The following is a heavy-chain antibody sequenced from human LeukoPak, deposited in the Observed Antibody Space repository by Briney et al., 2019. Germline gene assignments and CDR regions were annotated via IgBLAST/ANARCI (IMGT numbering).Heavy chain of an antibody. Sequence: QTGGSLRLSCAASGFTFSGSAMHWVRQASGKGLEWVGRIRSKANSYATAYAASVKGRFTISRDDSKNTAYLQMNSLKTEDTAVYYCARSDSSGWLNWFDPWGQGTLVTVSS. CDR2: IRSKANSYAT. D-gene: IGHD6-19*01. CDR1: GFTFSGSA. V-gene: IGHV3-73*01. CDR3: ARSDSSGWLNWFDP. J-gene: IGHJ5*02.